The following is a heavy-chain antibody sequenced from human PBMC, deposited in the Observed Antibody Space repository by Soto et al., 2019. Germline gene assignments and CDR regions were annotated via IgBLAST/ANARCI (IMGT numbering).Heavy chain of an antibody. CDR2: ISTYNGNT. Sequence: ASVKVSCKASGDTFSSNGISWVRQAPGQGLEWMGWISTYNGNTNYAQRLQDRVTMTTDTSTSTAYMELRSMRSDDTAVYFCARIPSSSSWFDPWGQGTLVTVSS. J-gene: IGHJ5*02. V-gene: IGHV1-18*01. CDR1: GDTFSSNG. CDR3: ARIPSSSSWFDP. D-gene: IGHD6-6*01.